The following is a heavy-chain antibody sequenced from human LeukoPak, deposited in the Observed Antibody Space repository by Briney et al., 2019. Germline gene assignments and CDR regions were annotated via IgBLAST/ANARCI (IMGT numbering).Heavy chain of an antibody. V-gene: IGHV3-30*03. CDR3: ASSIAVAAVDAFDI. J-gene: IGHJ3*02. CDR1: GVTLSPYG. D-gene: IGHD6-19*01. Sequence: PGGSLRLSCAASGVTLSPYGMHWVRQAPGKGLEWVAVISYEGGTQHYADSVKGRFIISRDNPRNTLYLQMNSLRAEDTAVYYCASSIAVAAVDAFDIWGQGTMVTVSS. CDR2: ISYEGGTQ.